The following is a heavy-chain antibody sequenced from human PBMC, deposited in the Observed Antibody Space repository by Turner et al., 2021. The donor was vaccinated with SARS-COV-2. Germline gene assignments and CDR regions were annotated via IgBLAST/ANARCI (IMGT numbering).Heavy chain of an antibody. CDR2: ISWNGGTT. Sequence: EVQLVESGGGLVQAGRSLRLPCAAPGFTFDDYAMHWVRQAPGKGLEWVSGISWNGGTTGYADSVKGRFTISRDNAKNSLYLQMNSLRAEDTAVYYCAKVARMRRTETENFDYWGQGTLVTVSS. V-gene: IGHV3-9*01. J-gene: IGHJ4*02. CDR3: AKVARMRRTETENFDY. CDR1: GFTFDDYA.